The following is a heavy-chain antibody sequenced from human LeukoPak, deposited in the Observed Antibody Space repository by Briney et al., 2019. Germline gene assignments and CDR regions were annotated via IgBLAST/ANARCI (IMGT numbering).Heavy chain of an antibody. CDR2: INHSGST. J-gene: IGHJ4*02. Sequence: SETLSLTCAVYGGSFSGYYWSWIRQPPGKGLDWIGEINHSGSTNYNPSLKSRVTISVDTSKNQFSLKLSSVTAADTAVYYCAGSDYYDSSGYYHPIDYWGQGTLVTVSS. CDR1: GGSFSGYY. V-gene: IGHV4-34*01. D-gene: IGHD3-22*01. CDR3: AGSDYYDSSGYYHPIDY.